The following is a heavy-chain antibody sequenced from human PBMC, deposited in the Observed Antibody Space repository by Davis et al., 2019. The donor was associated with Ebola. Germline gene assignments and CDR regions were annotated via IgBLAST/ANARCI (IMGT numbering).Heavy chain of an antibody. Sequence: SETLSLTCTVSGGSVSSSSHNWGWIRQPPGKGLEWIGSMYYTGTSYYNPSLKSRVTMSIDTSKNQFSLKLSSVTAADTAVYYCARDPLAYCGGDCRSGWFDPWGQGTLVTVSS. CDR2: MYYTGTS. V-gene: IGHV4-39*07. CDR3: ARDPLAYCGGDCRSGWFDP. D-gene: IGHD2-21*02. J-gene: IGHJ5*02. CDR1: GGSVSSSSHN.